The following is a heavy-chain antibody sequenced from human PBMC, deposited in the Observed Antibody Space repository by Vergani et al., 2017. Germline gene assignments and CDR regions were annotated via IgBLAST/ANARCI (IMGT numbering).Heavy chain of an antibody. V-gene: IGHV1-18*04. CDR3: ARDMRLGCSSTSCYREGY. Sequence: QVQLVQSGAEVKKPGSSVKVSCKASGYTFTSYGISWVRQAPGQGLEWMGWISAYNGNTNYAQKLQGRVTMTRDTAISTAYLELSRLRSDDTAVYYCARDMRLGCSSTSCYREGYWGQGTLVTVSS. D-gene: IGHD2-2*02. CDR1: GYTFTSYG. J-gene: IGHJ4*02. CDR2: ISAYNGNT.